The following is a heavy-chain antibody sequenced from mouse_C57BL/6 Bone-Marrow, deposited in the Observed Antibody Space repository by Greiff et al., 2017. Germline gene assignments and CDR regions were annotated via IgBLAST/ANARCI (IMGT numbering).Heavy chain of an antibody. D-gene: IGHD1-1*01. Sequence: VQLQQPGAELVLPGASVKLSCKASGYTFTSYWMHWVKQRPGQGLEWIGEIDPSDSYTNYSQKFKGKSTLTVDKSSSTAYMQLSSLTSEDSAVYYGARPYYCGSSPAWFAYWGQGTLLTVSA. CDR2: IDPSDSYT. CDR1: GYTFTSYW. V-gene: IGHV1-69*01. J-gene: IGHJ3*01. CDR3: ARPYYCGSSPAWFAY.